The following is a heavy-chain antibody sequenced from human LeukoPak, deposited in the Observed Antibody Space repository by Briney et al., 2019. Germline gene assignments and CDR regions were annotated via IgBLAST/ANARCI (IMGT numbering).Heavy chain of an antibody. D-gene: IGHD2-8*02. Sequence: GGSLRLSCAASGFNFNLYWMSWVRQAPGKGLEWVANINQDGSETYYVDSAKGRLSISRDNAKNTLFLQMNSLRAEDTAVFYCARAGGPHTVDVWGQGTTVTVSS. CDR2: INQDGSET. V-gene: IGHV3-7*01. CDR3: ARAGGPHTVDV. CDR1: GFNFNLYW. J-gene: IGHJ6*02.